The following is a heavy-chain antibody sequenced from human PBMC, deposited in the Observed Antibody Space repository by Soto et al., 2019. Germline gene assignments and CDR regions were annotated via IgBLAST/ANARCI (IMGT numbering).Heavy chain of an antibody. D-gene: IGHD3-9*01. Sequence: ASVKVSCKASGYTFTTYSMHWVRQTPGHGLEWMGVINPSGGRTSYAQKFQGRVTMTRDTSTSTVHMELSNLRSEDTAVYFCARDGGYDVLTGPYILLYYLDNWGLGTLVTVSS. CDR2: INPSGGRT. V-gene: IGHV1-46*01. J-gene: IGHJ4*02. CDR3: ARDGGYDVLTGPYILLYYLDN. CDR1: GYTFTTYS.